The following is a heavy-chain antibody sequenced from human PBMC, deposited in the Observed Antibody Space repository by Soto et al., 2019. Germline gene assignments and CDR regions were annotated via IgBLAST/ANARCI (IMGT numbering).Heavy chain of an antibody. CDR2: INHSGST. Sequence: QVQLHQWGAGLLKPSETLSLTCAVYDGSFSDYYWTWIRQSPGKGLEWIGEINHSGSTSYKSSLKSRVTISIDTSKNQFSLKLTSVTVSDTAVYYCARGKFGFSYYYYYYLDVWGKGTTVTVSS. CDR1: DGSFSDYY. V-gene: IGHV4-34*01. D-gene: IGHD2-21*01. CDR3: ARGKFGFSYYYYYYLDV. J-gene: IGHJ6*03.